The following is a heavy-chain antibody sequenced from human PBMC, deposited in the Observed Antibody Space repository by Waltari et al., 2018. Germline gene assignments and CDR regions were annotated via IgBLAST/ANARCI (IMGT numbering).Heavy chain of an antibody. CDR1: GFTFGSYS. J-gene: IGHJ4*02. V-gene: IGHV3-21*01. D-gene: IGHD6-13*01. Sequence: EVQLVESGGGLVKPGGSLRLSCAASGFTFGSYSMNWVRQAPGKGLEWVSSISSSSSYIYYADSVKGRCTISRDNAKNSLYLQMNSLRAEDTAVYYCARGPAAGTLVGPFDYWGQGTLVTVSS. CDR3: ARGPAAGTLVGPFDY. CDR2: ISSSSSYI.